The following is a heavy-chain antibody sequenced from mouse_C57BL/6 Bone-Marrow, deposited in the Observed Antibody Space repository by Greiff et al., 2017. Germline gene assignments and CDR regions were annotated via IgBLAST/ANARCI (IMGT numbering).Heavy chain of an antibody. V-gene: IGHV5-16*01. Sequence: EVKVVESEGGLVQPGSSMKLSCTASGFTFSDYYMAWVRQVPEKGLEWVANINYDGSSTYYLDSLKSRFIISRDNAKNILYLQMSSLKCEDTATYLCARDPLWYFYVGGTGTTVTVSS. D-gene: IGHD6-1*01. J-gene: IGHJ1*03. CDR1: GFTFSDYY. CDR3: ARDPLWYFYV. CDR2: INYDGSST.